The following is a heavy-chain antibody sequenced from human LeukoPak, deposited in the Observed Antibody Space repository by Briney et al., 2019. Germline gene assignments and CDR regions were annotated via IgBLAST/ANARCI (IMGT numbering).Heavy chain of an antibody. Sequence: PGGSLRLSCAASGFTFSSYWMHWIRQAPGKGLVWVSRINNDGSSTSYADSVKGRFTISRDNAKNTLYLQMNSLRAEDTAVYYCARSPDYGDYSFDYWGQGTLVTVSS. CDR3: ARSPDYGDYSFDY. J-gene: IGHJ4*02. CDR2: INNDGSST. CDR1: GFTFSSYW. V-gene: IGHV3-74*01. D-gene: IGHD4-17*01.